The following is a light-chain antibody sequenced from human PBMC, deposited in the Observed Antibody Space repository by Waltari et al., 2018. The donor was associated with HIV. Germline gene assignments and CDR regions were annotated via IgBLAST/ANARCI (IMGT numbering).Light chain of an antibody. CDR3: QQYSNTQYS. CDR1: PSLPSSSNHKNY. CDR2: WAS. V-gene: IGKV4-1*01. J-gene: IGKJ2*03. Sequence: DIVVTQSPDSLAVSLGERVTLHFTYSPSLPSSSNHKNYLAWYQQKPWQPPKLLIDWASTRESGVPGRFSGSGSGTDFTLTISSLQPEDVAVYYCQQYSNTQYSFGQGTKLEI.